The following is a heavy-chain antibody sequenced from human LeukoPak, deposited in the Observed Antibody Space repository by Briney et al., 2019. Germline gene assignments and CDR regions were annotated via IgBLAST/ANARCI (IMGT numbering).Heavy chain of an antibody. CDR2: ISSSSSYI. V-gene: IGHV3-21*01. CDR1: GFTFSCYR. Sequence: GGLLRLSCAASGFTFSCYRKNWVRPPRGEGLEWGSSISSSSSYIYYADSVKGRFTISRDNAKNSLYLQMNRLRAEYTAVYYCARGCYYGSESPLIDYWGERTLVTVSS. J-gene: IGHJ4*02. CDR3: ARGCYYGSESPLIDY. D-gene: IGHD3-10*01.